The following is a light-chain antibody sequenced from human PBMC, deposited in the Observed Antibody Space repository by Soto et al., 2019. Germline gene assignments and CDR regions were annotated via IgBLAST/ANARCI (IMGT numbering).Light chain of an antibody. CDR1: QSGSSN. J-gene: IGKJ1*01. Sequence: IVLPQSPATLAVSPGARATLSCRASQSGSSNLAWHQQRPGQAPRLLIYGASTRATGVPARFSGGGSGTEFTLTVSRPEPEDFAVYYCLQYGCCTWTFGQGTKV. CDR2: GAS. V-gene: IGKV3D-15*01. CDR3: LQYGCCTWT.